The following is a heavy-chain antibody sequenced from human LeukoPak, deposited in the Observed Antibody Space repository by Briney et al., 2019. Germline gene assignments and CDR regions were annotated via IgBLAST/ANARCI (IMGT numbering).Heavy chain of an antibody. Sequence: SVKVSCKASGGTFSSYAISWVRQAPGQGLEWMGRIIPILGIANYAQKFQGRVTITADKSTSTACMELSSLRSEDTAVYYCARTYGESSWFDPWGQGTLVTVSS. CDR3: ARTYGESSWFDP. CDR2: IIPILGIA. V-gene: IGHV1-69*04. CDR1: GGTFSSYA. D-gene: IGHD4-17*01. J-gene: IGHJ5*02.